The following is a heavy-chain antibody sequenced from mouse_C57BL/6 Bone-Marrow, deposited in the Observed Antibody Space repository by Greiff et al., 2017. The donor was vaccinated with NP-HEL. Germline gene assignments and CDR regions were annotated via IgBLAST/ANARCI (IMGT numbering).Heavy chain of an antibody. D-gene: IGHD1-1*01. CDR1: GYTFTSYG. Sequence: VQLQQSGAELARPGASVKLSCKASGYTFTSYGISWVKQRTGKGLEWIGEIYPRSGNTYSTEKLKGKATLTADKSSSTAYMELRSVTSEDSAVYFCARDGYYGSSPLAYWGQGTLVTVSA. CDR2: IYPRSGNT. CDR3: ARDGYYGSSPLAY. J-gene: IGHJ3*01. V-gene: IGHV1-81*01.